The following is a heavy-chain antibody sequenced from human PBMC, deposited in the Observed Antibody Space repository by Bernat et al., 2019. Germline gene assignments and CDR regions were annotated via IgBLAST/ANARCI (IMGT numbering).Heavy chain of an antibody. V-gene: IGHV3-66*01. CDR2: IYSGGST. CDR1: GFTFSDYY. D-gene: IGHD2-2*01. Sequence: VQLVESGGGLVKPGGSLRLSCAASGFTFSDYYMSWIRQAPGKGLEWVSVIYSGGSTYYADSVKGRFTISRDNSKNTLYLQMNSLRDEKKAVYYCATEPITYCSSTSCYGYFGMDFWGQGPPVTVSS. J-gene: IGHJ6*02. CDR3: ATEPITYCSSTSCYGYFGMDF.